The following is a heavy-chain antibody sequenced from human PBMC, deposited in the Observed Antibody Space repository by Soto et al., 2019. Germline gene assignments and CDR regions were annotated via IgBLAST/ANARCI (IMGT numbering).Heavy chain of an antibody. CDR1: GFSLSNARMG. Sequence: SGPTLVNPTETLTLTCTVSGFSLSNARMGVSWIRQPPGKALEWLAHIFSNDEKSYSTSLKSRLTISKDTSKSQVVLTMTNMDPVDTATFYCARLRGGDTAMVLNLYFDYWGQGTLVTVS. D-gene: IGHD5-18*01. V-gene: IGHV2-26*01. CDR3: ARLRGGDTAMVLNLYFDY. J-gene: IGHJ4*02. CDR2: IFSNDEK.